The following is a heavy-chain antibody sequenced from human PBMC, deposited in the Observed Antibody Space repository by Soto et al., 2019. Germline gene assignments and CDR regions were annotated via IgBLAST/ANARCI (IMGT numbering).Heavy chain of an antibody. CDR1: GYTFTSYS. CDR2: ISAYNGNT. J-gene: IGHJ6*02. CDR3: ARVAPPITIFGVVINYYGMDV. V-gene: IGHV1-18*01. Sequence: ASVKVSCKASGYTFTSYSISWVRQAPGQGLEWMGWISAYNGNTNYAQKLQGRVTMTTDTSTSTAYMELRSLRSDDTAVYYCARVAPPITIFGVVINYYGMDVWGQGTTVTSP. D-gene: IGHD3-3*01.